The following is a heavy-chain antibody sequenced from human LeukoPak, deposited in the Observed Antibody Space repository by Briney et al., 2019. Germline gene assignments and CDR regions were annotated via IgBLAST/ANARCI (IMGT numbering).Heavy chain of an antibody. CDR2: IYYSGST. J-gene: IGHJ4*02. Sequence: PSETLSLTCTVSGGSISSGDYYWGWLRQPPGRGLEWIGYIYYSGSTYYNPSLKSRVTISVDTSKNQFSLKLSSVTAADTAVYYCARETWAPYFDYWGQGTLVTVSS. D-gene: IGHD1-26*01. CDR1: GGSISSGDYY. CDR3: ARETWAPYFDY. V-gene: IGHV4-30-4*01.